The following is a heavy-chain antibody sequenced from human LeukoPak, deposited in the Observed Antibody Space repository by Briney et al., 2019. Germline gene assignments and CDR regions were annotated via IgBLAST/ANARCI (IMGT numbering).Heavy chain of an antibody. CDR1: GDSISSYY. V-gene: IGHV4-59*01. Sequence: SETLSLTCTVSGDSISSYYWSWIRQPPGKGLEWIGYINYSGSTNYNPSLKSRVTIRVDTSKNQFSLKLSSVTAADTAVYYCARGKLRYFDWSHLDYWGQGTLVTVSS. D-gene: IGHD3-9*01. CDR3: ARGKLRYFDWSHLDY. CDR2: INYSGST. J-gene: IGHJ4*02.